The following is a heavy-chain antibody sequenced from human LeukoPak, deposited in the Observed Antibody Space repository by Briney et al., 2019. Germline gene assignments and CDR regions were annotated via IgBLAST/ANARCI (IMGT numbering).Heavy chain of an antibody. CDR2: IYYSGST. D-gene: IGHD1-7*01. CDR1: GGSISSSSYY. Sequence: PSETLSLTCTVSGGSISSSSYYWGWIRQPPGKGLEWIGSIYYSGSTYYNPSLESRVTISVDTSKNQFSLKLSSVTAADTAVYYCDLGTSIPRNDAFDIWGQGTMVTVSS. CDR3: DLGTSIPRNDAFDI. V-gene: IGHV4-39*01. J-gene: IGHJ3*02.